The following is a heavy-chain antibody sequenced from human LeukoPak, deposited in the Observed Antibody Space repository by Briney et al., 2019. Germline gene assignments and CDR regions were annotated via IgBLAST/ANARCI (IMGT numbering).Heavy chain of an antibody. CDR1: GFTFSSYA. V-gene: IGHV3-23*01. CDR2: FRGSGVAT. CDR3: ARMYSSGWYHHYYFDY. J-gene: IGHJ4*02. Sequence: GGSLRLSCAASGFTFSSYAMNWVRQAPGKGLKWVSGFRGSGVATFYADSVKGRFTISRDNSKNTLYLQMNSLRVEDTAVYYCARMYSSGWYHHYYFDYWGQGTLVTVSS. D-gene: IGHD6-19*01.